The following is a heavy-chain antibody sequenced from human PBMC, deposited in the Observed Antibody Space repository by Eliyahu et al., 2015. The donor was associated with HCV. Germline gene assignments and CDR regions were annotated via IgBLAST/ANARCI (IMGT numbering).Heavy chain of an antibody. CDR3: AREGLPYCGGDCYSGFDY. CDR1: GFTFSSYG. J-gene: IGHJ4*02. CDR2: IWYDGSNK. V-gene: IGHV3-33*08. Sequence: QVQLVESGGGVVQPGRSLRLSCAASGFTFSSYGMHWVRQAPGKGLEWVAVIWYDGSNKYYADSVKGRFTISRDNSKNTLYLQMNSLRAEDTAVYYCAREGLPYCGGDCYSGFDYWGQGTLVTVSS. D-gene: IGHD2-21*02.